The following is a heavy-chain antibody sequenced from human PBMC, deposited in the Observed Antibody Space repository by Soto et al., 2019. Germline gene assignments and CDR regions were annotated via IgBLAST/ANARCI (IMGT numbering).Heavy chain of an antibody. J-gene: IGHJ5*02. CDR2: INPNSGGT. CDR3: ARSPDSSGSPAENSWFDP. V-gene: IGHV1-2*02. D-gene: IGHD3-22*01. Sequence: QVQLVQSGAEVKKPGASVKVSCKASGYTFTGYYMHWVRQAPGQGLEWMGWINPNSGGTNYAQKFQGRVTMTRDTSISTAYMELSRLRSDDTAVYYCARSPDSSGSPAENSWFDPWGQGTLVTVSS. CDR1: GYTFTGYY.